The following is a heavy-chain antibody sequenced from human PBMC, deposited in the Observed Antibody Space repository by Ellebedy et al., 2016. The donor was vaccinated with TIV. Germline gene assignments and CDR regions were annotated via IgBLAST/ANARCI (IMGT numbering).Heavy chain of an antibody. CDR2: INQDGSYQ. D-gene: IGHD6-19*01. CDR3: ARGGVVAGADY. V-gene: IGHV3-7*03. Sequence: GGSLRLSCAASGFTFSGYWMIWVRQAPGKGLEWVPNINQDGSYQSYVDSVKGRFTISRDNAKNLLYLQMNSLRGEDTAVYYCARGGVVAGADYWGQGTLVTVSS. J-gene: IGHJ4*02. CDR1: GFTFSGYW.